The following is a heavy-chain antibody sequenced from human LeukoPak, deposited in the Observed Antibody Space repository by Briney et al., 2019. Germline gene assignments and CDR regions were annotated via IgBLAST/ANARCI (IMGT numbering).Heavy chain of an antibody. J-gene: IGHJ4*02. V-gene: IGHV3-48*04. D-gene: IGHD4-23*01. Sequence: GGSLRLSCAASGFIFSQYSMNWVRQAPGKGLEWISHIRYTGETFYADSVKGRFPISRDNSKNMMFLQMDSLRVGDTAIYYCARLRWELLGIDYWGQGTLVTVSS. CDR2: IRYTGET. CDR1: GFIFSQYS. CDR3: ARLRWELLGIDY.